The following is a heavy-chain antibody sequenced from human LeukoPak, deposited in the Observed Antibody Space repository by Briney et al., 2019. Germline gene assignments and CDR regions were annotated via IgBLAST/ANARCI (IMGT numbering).Heavy chain of an antibody. CDR1: GFTFSTYA. CDR2: IYSGGST. CDR3: ARDARVRGVISFA. Sequence: PGRSLRLSCAASGFTFSTYAMHWVRQAPGKGLEWVSVIYSGGSTYYADSVKGRFTISRDNAKNSLYLQMNSLRAEDTAVYYCARDARVRGVISFAWGQGTLVTVSS. J-gene: IGHJ5*02. V-gene: IGHV3-66*01. D-gene: IGHD3-10*01.